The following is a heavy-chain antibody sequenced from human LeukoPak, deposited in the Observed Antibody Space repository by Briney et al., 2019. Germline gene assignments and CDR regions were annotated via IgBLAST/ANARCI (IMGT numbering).Heavy chain of an antibody. J-gene: IGHJ5*02. Sequence: PSETLSLTCTVSGYSISSGYYWGWIRQPPGKGLEWIGSIYYSGSTYYNPSLKSRVTISVDTSKNQFSLKLSSVTAADTAVYYCASGTTVKYNWFDPWGQGTLVTVSS. D-gene: IGHD4-17*01. CDR3: ASGTTVKYNWFDP. V-gene: IGHV4-38-2*02. CDR2: IYYSGST. CDR1: GYSISSGYY.